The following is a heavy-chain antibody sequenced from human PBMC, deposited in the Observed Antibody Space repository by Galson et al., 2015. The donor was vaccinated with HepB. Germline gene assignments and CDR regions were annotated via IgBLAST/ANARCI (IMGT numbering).Heavy chain of an antibody. CDR2: INHRGST. J-gene: IGHJ6*02. Sequence: SETLSLTCAVSGSSFSGYYWNWIRQSPGKGLQWLGEINHRGSTDYNPSLRGRLTISADTAKKQFSLNLTSVTASDTAVYYCARYNSYTSGWPGDYDYSLDAWGQGTAVSVS. V-gene: IGHV4-34*01. D-gene: IGHD4-17*01. CDR1: GSSFSGYY. CDR3: ARYNSYTSGWPGDYDYSLDA.